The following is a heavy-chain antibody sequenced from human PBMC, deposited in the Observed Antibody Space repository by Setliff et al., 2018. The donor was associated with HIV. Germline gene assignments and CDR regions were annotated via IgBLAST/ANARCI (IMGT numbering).Heavy chain of an antibody. J-gene: IGHJ4*02. CDR2: VFPDDSDT. CDR3: ARSMGFKATTRLDF. CDR1: GYSFTTLW. D-gene: IGHD3-10*01. Sequence: GESLKISCQASGYSFTTLWIAWVRQMPGKGLEWMGMVFPDDSDTGYSPSLQGQVSMSADKSINTAYLQWSSLKASDTAVYYCARSMGFKATTRLDFWGPGTLVTV. V-gene: IGHV5-51*01.